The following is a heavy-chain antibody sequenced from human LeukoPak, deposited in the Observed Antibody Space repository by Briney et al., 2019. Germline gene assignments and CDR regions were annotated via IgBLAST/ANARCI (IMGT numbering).Heavy chain of an antibody. Sequence: GGSLRLSCAASGFTFSDYYMSWIRQAPGKGLEWVSSISSSSSYIYYADSVKGRFTISRDNAKNSLYLQMNSLRAEDTAVYYCARDRRVDYYDSSGYYNPRAVDYWGQGTLVTVSS. D-gene: IGHD3-22*01. CDR3: ARDRRVDYYDSSGYYNPRAVDY. J-gene: IGHJ4*02. V-gene: IGHV3-11*06. CDR2: ISSSSSYI. CDR1: GFTFSDYY.